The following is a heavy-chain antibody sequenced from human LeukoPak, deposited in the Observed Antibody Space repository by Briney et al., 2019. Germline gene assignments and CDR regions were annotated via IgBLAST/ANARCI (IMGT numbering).Heavy chain of an antibody. Sequence: PGGSLRLSCAASGFTFSSYSMNWVRQAPGKGLEWVSYISSSSSTIYYADSVKGRFTISRDNAKNSLYLQMNSLRAEDTAVYYCARDRAPLLWFGELLSPVDYWGQGTLVTVSS. J-gene: IGHJ4*02. CDR3: ARDRAPLLWFGELLSPVDY. CDR2: ISSSSSTI. V-gene: IGHV3-48*04. D-gene: IGHD3-10*01. CDR1: GFTFSSYS.